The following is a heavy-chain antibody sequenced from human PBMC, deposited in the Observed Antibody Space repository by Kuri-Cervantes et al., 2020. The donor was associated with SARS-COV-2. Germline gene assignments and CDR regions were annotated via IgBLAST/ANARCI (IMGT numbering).Heavy chain of an antibody. V-gene: IGHV1-69*13. Sequence: SVKVSCKASGGTFSSYAISWVRQAPGQGLEWMGGIIPIFGTANYAHKFQGRVTITADESTSTAYMELSSLRSEDTAVYYCARDVGFGYSYGHSYGMDVWGQGTTVTVSS. CDR3: ARDVGFGYSYGHSYGMDV. D-gene: IGHD5-18*01. J-gene: IGHJ6*02. CDR2: IIPIFGTA. CDR1: GGTFSSYA.